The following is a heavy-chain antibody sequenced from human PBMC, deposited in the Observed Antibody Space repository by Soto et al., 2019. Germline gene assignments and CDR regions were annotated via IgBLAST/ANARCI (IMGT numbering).Heavy chain of an antibody. J-gene: IGHJ4*02. D-gene: IGHD3-9*01. CDR2: IYYRGNT. Sequence: QLQLQESGPGLVKPSETLSLTCSVSGDSINSDKYYWGWIRQPPGKGLEWIGSIYYRGNTYYNPSLQTRGTISLDKSKSQFSLKLTSVTAADSAVYFCARLEGLATISYYFDFWGQEALVTVSS. CDR3: ARLEGLATISYYFDF. CDR1: GDSINSDKYY. V-gene: IGHV4-39*01.